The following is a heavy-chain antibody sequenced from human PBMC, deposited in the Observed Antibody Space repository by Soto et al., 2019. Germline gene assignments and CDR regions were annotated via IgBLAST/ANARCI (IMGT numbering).Heavy chain of an antibody. J-gene: IGHJ4*02. Sequence: QVQLVESGGGVVQPGRSLRLSCAASGFTFSSYGMHWVRQAPGKGLEWVAVIWYDGSNKYYADSVKGRFTISRDNSKKALNXQMNSLRAEDTAVYYCARDGYCSGGSCYSVPVFDYWGQGTLVTVSS. V-gene: IGHV3-33*01. D-gene: IGHD2-15*01. CDR1: GFTFSSYG. CDR3: ARDGYCSGGSCYSVPVFDY. CDR2: IWYDGSNK.